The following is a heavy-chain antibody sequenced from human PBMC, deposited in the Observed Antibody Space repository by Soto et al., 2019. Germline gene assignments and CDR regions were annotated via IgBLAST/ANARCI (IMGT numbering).Heavy chain of an antibody. V-gene: IGHV1-69*13. CDR3: ARVQGEGYCSSTSCYSWFDP. Sequence: SVKVSCKASGGTFSSYAISWVRQAPGQGLEWMGGIIPIFGTANYAQKFQGRVTITADESTSTAYMELSSLRSEDTAVYYCARVQGEGYCSSTSCYSWFDPWGQGTLVTVSS. J-gene: IGHJ5*02. D-gene: IGHD2-2*01. CDR2: IIPIFGTA. CDR1: GGTFSSYA.